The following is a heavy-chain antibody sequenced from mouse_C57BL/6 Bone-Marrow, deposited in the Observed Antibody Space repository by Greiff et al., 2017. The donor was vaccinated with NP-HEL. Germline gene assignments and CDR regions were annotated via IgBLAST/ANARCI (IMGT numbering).Heavy chain of an antibody. J-gene: IGHJ1*03. V-gene: IGHV14-3*01. CDR2: IDPANGNT. CDR1: GFNITNTY. Sequence: EVQLQQSVAELVRPGASVKLSCTASGFNITNTYMHWVKQRPEQGLEWIGRIDPANGNTKYAPKFQGKATITADTSSNTAYLQLSSLTSEDTAIYYCARCITTVGAPSYWYFDVWGTGTTVTVSS. CDR3: ARCITTVGAPSYWYFDV. D-gene: IGHD1-1*01.